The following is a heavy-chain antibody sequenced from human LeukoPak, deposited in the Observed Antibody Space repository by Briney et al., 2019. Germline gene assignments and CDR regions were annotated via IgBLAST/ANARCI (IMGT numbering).Heavy chain of an antibody. D-gene: IGHD1-26*01. J-gene: IGHJ4*02. CDR2: ISWNSGSI. V-gene: IGHV3-9*01. CDR1: GFTFDDYA. Sequence: PGRSLRLSCAASGFTFDDYAMHWVRQAPGKGLEWVSGISWNSGSIGYADSVKGRFTISRDNAKNSLHLQMNSLRAEDTGAKDRREDSGSYTFDYWGQGTLVTVSS. CDR3: REDSGSYTFDY.